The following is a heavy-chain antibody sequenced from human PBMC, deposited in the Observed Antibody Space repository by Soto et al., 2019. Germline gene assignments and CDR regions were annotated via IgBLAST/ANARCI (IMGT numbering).Heavy chain of an antibody. J-gene: IGHJ4*02. D-gene: IGHD3-22*01. CDR3: ARRRVPYYYDSSGSPSYYFDY. Sequence: SETLSLTCTVSGDFISSGGYYWSWIRQLPGKGLEWIGFIYSSGATYYNTSLKSRVTISVDTSKNQFSLKLSSVTAADTAVYYCARRRVPYYYDSSGSPSYYFDYWGQGTLVTAPQ. CDR1: GDFISSGGYY. V-gene: IGHV4-30-4*08. CDR2: IYSSGAT.